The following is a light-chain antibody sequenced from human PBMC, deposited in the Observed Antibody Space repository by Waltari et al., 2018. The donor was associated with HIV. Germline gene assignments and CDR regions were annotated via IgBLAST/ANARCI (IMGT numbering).Light chain of an antibody. V-gene: IGLV3-25*03. J-gene: IGLJ2*01. CDR2: KDS. Sequence: SYELTQPTSVSVSPGQTARITCSGDALPKQYTYWYQQKPGQAPVLVIYKDSERPSGIPERFSGSNSGTTVTLTISGVQTEDEADYYCQSVDAGGTQVVFGGGTKLSVL. CDR1: ALPKQY. CDR3: QSVDAGGTQVV.